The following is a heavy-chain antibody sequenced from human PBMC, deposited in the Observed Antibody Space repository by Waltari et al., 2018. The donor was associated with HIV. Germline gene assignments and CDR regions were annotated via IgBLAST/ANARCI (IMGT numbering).Heavy chain of an antibody. CDR3: ARANYDFRYYFRY. J-gene: IGHJ4*02. D-gene: IGHD3-3*01. V-gene: IGHV3-53*02. CDR1: GFTASSSN. CDR2: INNDGTT. Sequence: EVQVVETGGGLIQPGGSLRLPCAASGFTASSSNMSWVRQAPGKGLEWVSIINNDGTTYYTDSVKGRFTISRDNSKNTLYLQMNSLRAEDTALYYCARANYDFRYYFRYWGQGTLLTVSS.